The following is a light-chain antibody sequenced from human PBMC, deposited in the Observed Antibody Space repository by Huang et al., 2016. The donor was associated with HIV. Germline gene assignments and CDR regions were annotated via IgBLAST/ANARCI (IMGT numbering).Light chain of an antibody. CDR3: QQYNNWPS. V-gene: IGKV3-15*01. CDR2: VAS. Sequence: EIVMTQSPATLSVSPGERATLSCRASQRVNSNVAWYQHKPGQAPRLLIYVASTRASGIPARFSGSGCGTEFTLTISSLQSEDVAGYYCQQYNNWPSFGQGTKLEIK. CDR1: QRVNSN. J-gene: IGKJ2*01.